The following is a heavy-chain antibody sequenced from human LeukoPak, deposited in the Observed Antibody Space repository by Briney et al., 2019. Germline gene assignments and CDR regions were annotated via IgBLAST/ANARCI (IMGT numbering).Heavy chain of an antibody. CDR3: ARSTGGAAAADFDP. V-gene: IGHV4-31*03. Sequence: SEALSLTCTFSGGSISIDGYYWGWIRPHPRECLGWIGFIYYSGTTYYNPSLKGRATISMDTSKNQFSLRLSSVTAADTAVYYCARSTGGAAAADFDPWGQGTLVTVSS. CDR1: GGSISIDGYY. CDR2: IYYSGTT. D-gene: IGHD6-13*01. J-gene: IGHJ5*02.